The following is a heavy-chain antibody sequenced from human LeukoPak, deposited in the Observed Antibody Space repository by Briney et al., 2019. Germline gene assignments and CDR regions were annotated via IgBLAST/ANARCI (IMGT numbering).Heavy chain of an antibody. CDR3: ARPYGGYGVRLVSGHAFDI. CDR2: IYYSGST. V-gene: IGHV4-59*01. Sequence: PSETLSLTCTVSGGSISSYYWSWIRQPPGKGLEWIGYIYYSGSTNYNPSLKSRVTISVDTSKNQFSLKLSSVTAADTAVYYCARPYGGYGVRLVSGHAFDIWGQGTMVTVSS. D-gene: IGHD5-12*01. CDR1: GGSISSYY. J-gene: IGHJ3*02.